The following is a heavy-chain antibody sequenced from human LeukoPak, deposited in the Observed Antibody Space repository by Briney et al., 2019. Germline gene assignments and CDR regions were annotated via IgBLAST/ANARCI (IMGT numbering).Heavy chain of an antibody. CDR3: TSPLRGGSYYLGYAFDI. J-gene: IGHJ3*02. CDR1: GGSFNGYY. V-gene: IGHV4-34*01. D-gene: IGHD1-26*01. Sequence: SETLSLTCAVYGGSFNGYYWSWIRQPPGKGLEWIGEINHSGSANYSPSLKSRVTLSVDTSKNQFSLRLSSVTAADTAVYYCTSPLRGGSYYLGYAFDIWGQGTMVTVSS. CDR2: INHSGSA.